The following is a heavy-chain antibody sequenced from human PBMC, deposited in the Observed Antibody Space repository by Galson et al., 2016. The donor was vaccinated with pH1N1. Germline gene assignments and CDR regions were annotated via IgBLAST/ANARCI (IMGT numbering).Heavy chain of an antibody. V-gene: IGHV1-18*01. D-gene: IGHD3-3*01. CDR3: ARDRGFWSGLYFDY. J-gene: IGHJ4*02. CDR2: ISAYNGNT. CDR1: GYTFTSYG. Sequence: SVKVSCKVSGYTFTSYGISWVRQAPGQGLEWMGWISAYNGNTNYAQKLQGRVTMTTDTSTSTAYMELRSLRSDDTAVYYCARDRGFWSGLYFDYWGQGTLVTVSS.